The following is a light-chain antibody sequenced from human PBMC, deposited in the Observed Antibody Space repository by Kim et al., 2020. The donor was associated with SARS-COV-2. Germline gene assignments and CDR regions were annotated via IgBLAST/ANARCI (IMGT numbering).Light chain of an antibody. J-gene: IGKJ1*01. Sequence: SPGERATLSCRASHSVSSSYLAWYQQKPGQAPRLLIYGASSRATGIPDRFSGSGSGTDFTLTISRLEPEDFAAYYCRQYDSPPWTFGQGTKVDIK. CDR2: GAS. CDR3: RQYDSPPWT. CDR1: HSVSSSY. V-gene: IGKV3-20*01.